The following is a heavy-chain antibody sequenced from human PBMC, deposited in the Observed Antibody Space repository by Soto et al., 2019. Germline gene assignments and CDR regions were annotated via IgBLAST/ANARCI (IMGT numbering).Heavy chain of an antibody. Sequence: SVKVSCKASGGTFSSYTISWVRQAPGQGLEWMGRINPNSGIASYAQKFQGRVTMTGNKSISTAYMELSSLRSEDTAVYYCARGCRGDIVVVPAAPPDAFDIWGQGTMVTVSS. CDR3: ARGCRGDIVVVPAAPPDAFDI. J-gene: IGHJ3*02. CDR1: GGTFSSYT. V-gene: IGHV1-69*02. D-gene: IGHD2-2*01. CDR2: INPNSGIA.